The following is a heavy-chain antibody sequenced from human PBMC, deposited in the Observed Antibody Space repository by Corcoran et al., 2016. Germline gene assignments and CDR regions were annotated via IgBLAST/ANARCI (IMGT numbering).Heavy chain of an antibody. CDR3: ARSGDCSGGSCYGGWFDP. Sequence: QVQLQQWGAGLLKPSETLSLTCAVYGGSFSGYYWSWIRQPPGKGLEWIGEINHSGSSNYNPSLKSRVPISVDTYKNQFSLKLSSVTAADTAVDYCARSGDCSGGSCYGGWFDPWGQGTLVTVSS. D-gene: IGHD2-15*01. CDR1: GGSFSGYY. CDR2: INHSGSS. J-gene: IGHJ5*02. V-gene: IGHV4-34*01.